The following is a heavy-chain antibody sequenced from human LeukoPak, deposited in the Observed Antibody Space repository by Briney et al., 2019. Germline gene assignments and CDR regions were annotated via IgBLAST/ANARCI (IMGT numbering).Heavy chain of an antibody. CDR1: GGTFSSYA. Sequence: SVKVSCKASGGTFSSYAISWVRQAPGQGLEWMGEIIPIFGTANYAQKFQGRVTITADESTSTAYMELSSLRSEDTAVYYCARDPGWPNRNYYYYGMDVWGQGTTVTVSS. V-gene: IGHV1-69*13. D-gene: IGHD6-19*01. CDR2: IIPIFGTA. J-gene: IGHJ6*02. CDR3: ARDPGWPNRNYYYYGMDV.